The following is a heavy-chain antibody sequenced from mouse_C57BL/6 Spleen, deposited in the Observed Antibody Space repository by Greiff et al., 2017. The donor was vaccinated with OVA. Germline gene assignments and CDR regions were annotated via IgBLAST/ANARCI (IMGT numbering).Heavy chain of an antibody. D-gene: IGHD3-1*01. Sequence: QVQLQQSGPELVKPGASVKISCKASGYAFSSSWMNWVKQRPGKGLEWIGRIYPGDGDTNYNGKFKGKATLTADKSSSTAYMQLSSLASEDSAVYICARSGGYWYFDVWGTGTTVTVSS. V-gene: IGHV1-82*01. CDR1: GYAFSSSW. CDR2: IYPGDGDT. CDR3: ARSGGYWYFDV. J-gene: IGHJ1*03.